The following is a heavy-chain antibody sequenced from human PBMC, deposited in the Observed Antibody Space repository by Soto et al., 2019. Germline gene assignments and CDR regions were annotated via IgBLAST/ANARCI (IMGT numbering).Heavy chain of an antibody. V-gene: IGHV3-30*18. CDR2: ISYDGSNK. J-gene: IGHJ4*02. CDR1: GFTFSSYG. CDR3: AKAVYSSGWYADY. Sequence: SLRLSCAASGFTFSSYGMHWVRQAPGKGLEWVAVISYDGSNKYYADSVKGRFTISRDNSKNTLYLQMNSLRAEDTAVYYCAKAVYSSGWYADYWGQGTLVTVSS. D-gene: IGHD6-19*01.